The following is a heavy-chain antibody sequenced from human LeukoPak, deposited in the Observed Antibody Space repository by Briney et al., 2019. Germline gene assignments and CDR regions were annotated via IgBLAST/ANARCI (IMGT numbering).Heavy chain of an antibody. CDR2: INHSGST. D-gene: IGHD6-13*01. CDR1: GGSFSGYY. CDR3: ARRRERAGYSSSWFI. V-gene: IGHV4-34*01. J-gene: IGHJ4*02. Sequence: SETLSLTCTVSGGSFSGYYWSWIRQPPGKGLEWIGEINHSGSTNYNPSLKSRVTISVDTSKNQFSLKLSSVTAADRAVYYCARRRERAGYSSSWFIWGQGTLVTVSS.